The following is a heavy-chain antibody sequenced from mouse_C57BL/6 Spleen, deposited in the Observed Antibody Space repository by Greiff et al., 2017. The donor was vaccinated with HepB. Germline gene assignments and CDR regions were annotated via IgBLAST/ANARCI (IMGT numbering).Heavy chain of an antibody. CDR1: GYTFTSYW. CDR2: INPSSGYT. V-gene: IGHV1-7*01. D-gene: IGHD2-12*01. CDR3: ARSGILYHYAMDY. J-gene: IGHJ4*01. Sequence: QVQLKESGAELAKPGASVKLSCKASGYTFTSYWMHWVKQRPGQGLEWIGYINPSSGYTKYNQKFKDKATLTADKSSSTAYMQLSSLTYEDSAVYYCARSGILYHYAMDYWGQGTSVTVSS.